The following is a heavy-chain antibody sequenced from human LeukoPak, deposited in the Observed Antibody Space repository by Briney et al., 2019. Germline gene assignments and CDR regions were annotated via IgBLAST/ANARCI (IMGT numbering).Heavy chain of an antibody. D-gene: IGHD2-8*02. CDR2: ISAYNGNT. Sequence: GASVKVSCKASGYTFTSYGISWVRQAPGQGLEWMGWISAYNGNTNYAQKLQGRVTMTTDTSTSTAYMELRSLGSDDTAVYYCAREYCTGGVCFHYMDVWGKGTTVTVSS. CDR3: AREYCTGGVCFHYMDV. CDR1: GYTFTSYG. J-gene: IGHJ6*03. V-gene: IGHV1-18*01.